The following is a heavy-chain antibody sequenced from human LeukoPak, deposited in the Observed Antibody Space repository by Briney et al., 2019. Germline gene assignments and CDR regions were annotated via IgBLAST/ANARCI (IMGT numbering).Heavy chain of an antibody. J-gene: IGHJ4*02. CDR3: ARDGITIFGVVIIGDY. V-gene: IGHV1-8*01. CDR1: GYTFTSYD. CDR2: MNPNSGNT. D-gene: IGHD3-3*01. Sequence: ASVKVSCKASGYTFTSYDINWVRQATGQGLEWMGWMNPNSGNTGYAQKFQGRVTMTRNTSISTAYMELSSLRSEDTAVYYCARDGITIFGVVIIGDYWGQGTLVTVSS.